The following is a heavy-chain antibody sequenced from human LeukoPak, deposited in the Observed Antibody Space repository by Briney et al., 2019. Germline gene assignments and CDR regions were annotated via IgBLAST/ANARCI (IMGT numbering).Heavy chain of an antibody. V-gene: IGHV3-43*02. CDR1: GFTFDDYA. Sequence: PGGSLRLSCAASGFTFDDYAMNWVRQTPGMGLEWVSLISGDGGRTFYADSVKGRFTISRDNSKDSLYLQMNGMTTEDTALYYCAKVLASVYDAFNVWGQGTMVTVSS. CDR2: ISGDGGRT. CDR3: AKVLASVYDAFNV. J-gene: IGHJ3*01.